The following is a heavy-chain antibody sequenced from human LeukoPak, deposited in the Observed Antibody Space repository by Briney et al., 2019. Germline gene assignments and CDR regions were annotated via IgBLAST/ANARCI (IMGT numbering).Heavy chain of an antibody. J-gene: IGHJ4*02. Sequence: GGSLRLSCAASGFIFSDFAMHWVRQAPGKGLEWLAGTSDDGTKTYYAQSVKGRFTISRDNSKNMLFLQMNSLRSEDTAIYYCARRDNFEYWGQGTLITVSS. CDR2: TSDDGTKT. D-gene: IGHD3-9*01. V-gene: IGHV3-30-3*01. CDR3: ARRDNFEY. CDR1: GFIFSDFA.